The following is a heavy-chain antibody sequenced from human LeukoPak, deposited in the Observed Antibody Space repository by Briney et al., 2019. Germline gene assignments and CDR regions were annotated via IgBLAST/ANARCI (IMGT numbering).Heavy chain of an antibody. V-gene: IGHV1-2*02. Sequence: GASVKVSCKASVYTFTRYYMHWVRQAPGQGLEWMGWINPNSGGTNYAQKFQGRVTMTRDTSISTAYMELSRLRSDDTAVYYCARPLTGAGTNYYYYGMDVWGQGTTVTVSS. D-gene: IGHD6-13*01. CDR2: INPNSGGT. CDR3: ARPLTGAGTNYYYYGMDV. CDR1: VYTFTRYY. J-gene: IGHJ6*02.